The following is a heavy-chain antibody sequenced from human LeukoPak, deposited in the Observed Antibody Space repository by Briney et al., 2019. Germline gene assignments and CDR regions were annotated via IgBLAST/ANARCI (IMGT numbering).Heavy chain of an antibody. D-gene: IGHD3-10*01. V-gene: IGHV4-59*08. CDR1: GASITTYY. Sequence: NASETLSLTCTVSGASITTYYWSWIRQPPGKGLELIGYISNTGNTDSPPSLKRRVTISVDASKHQSSLSLPSVTAGDTAVYYCGTADAVHRHLYGLDVWGQGTTVNVSS. CDR3: GTADAVHRHLYGLDV. J-gene: IGHJ6*02. CDR2: ISNTGNT.